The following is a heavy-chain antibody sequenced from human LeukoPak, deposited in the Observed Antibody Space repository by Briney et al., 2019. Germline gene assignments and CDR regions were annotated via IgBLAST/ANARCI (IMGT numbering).Heavy chain of an antibody. J-gene: IGHJ3*02. CDR1: VFTFTGDA. Sequence: PGRSLRLSCAASVFTFTGDAIGGGPQGPRRGLGCVSAISGSGSSTYYADSVKGRFTISRDNSKNTLYLQMNSLRAEDTAVYYCAKVRVERWLQFAFDIWGQGTMVTVSS. V-gene: IGHV3-23*01. CDR2: ISGSGSST. CDR3: AKVRVERWLQFAFDI. D-gene: IGHD5-24*01.